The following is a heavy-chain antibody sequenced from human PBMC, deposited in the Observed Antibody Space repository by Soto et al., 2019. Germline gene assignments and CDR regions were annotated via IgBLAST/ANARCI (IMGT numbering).Heavy chain of an antibody. CDR3: ARVEYYYDSSGYYLSFDY. V-gene: IGHV1-8*01. CDR2: MNPNSGNT. J-gene: IGHJ4*02. Sequence: QVQLVQSGAEVKKPGASVKVSCKASGYTFTSYDINWVRQATGQGLEWMGWMNPNSGNTGYAQKFQGRVTMTRNTSISTAYMELSSLRSEDTAVYYCARVEYYYDSSGYYLSFDYWGQGTLVTVSS. D-gene: IGHD3-22*01. CDR1: GYTFTSYD.